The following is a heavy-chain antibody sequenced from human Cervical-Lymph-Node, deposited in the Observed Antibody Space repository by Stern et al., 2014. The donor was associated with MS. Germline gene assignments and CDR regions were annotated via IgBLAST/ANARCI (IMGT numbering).Heavy chain of an antibody. J-gene: IGHJ6*02. CDR2: VYYTGTP. CDR1: GASVSSGSYY. V-gene: IGHV4-39*01. D-gene: IGHD3-3*01. Sequence: QVQLQESGPGLVKPSETLSLTCTVSGASVSSGSYYWGWIRQSPGKRLEXIGYVYYTGTPYSNPSLSSRVTISVDTSNNHFFLNLSSVTAKDTAVYYCARHDQFLGGMDVWGQGTTVTVSS. CDR3: ARHDQFLGGMDV.